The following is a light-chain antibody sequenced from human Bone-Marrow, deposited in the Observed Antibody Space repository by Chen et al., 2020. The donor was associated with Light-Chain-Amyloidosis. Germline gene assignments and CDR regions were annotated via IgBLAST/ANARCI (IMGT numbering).Light chain of an antibody. Sequence: QSVLTPPPSVSGAPGQTVLISCSGTSSNIGAGYDVHWYQQLPGAAPKLLIYDKTIRPSGVPDRFSGSKSGTSASLAIAGLQAEDEADYYCQSYDNSLNTAHVVFGGGTKVTVL. CDR2: DKT. J-gene: IGLJ2*01. CDR3: QSYDNSLNTAHVV. V-gene: IGLV1-40*01. CDR1: SSNIGAGYD.